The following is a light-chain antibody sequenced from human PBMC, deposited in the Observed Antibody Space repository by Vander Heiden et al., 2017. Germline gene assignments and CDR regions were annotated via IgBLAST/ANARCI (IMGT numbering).Light chain of an antibody. CDR1: TSNIGGNS. Sequence: QSLLTQPPSASATPGQRVTISCSGTTSNIGGNSVYWYQQLPGTAPNLLIYANDQRPSGVPDRFSASKSDTSASLPISGLRSEDEADYYGASWDDILNGVVFGGGTKLTVL. J-gene: IGLJ2*01. V-gene: IGLV1-47*01. CDR2: AND. CDR3: ASWDDILNGVV.